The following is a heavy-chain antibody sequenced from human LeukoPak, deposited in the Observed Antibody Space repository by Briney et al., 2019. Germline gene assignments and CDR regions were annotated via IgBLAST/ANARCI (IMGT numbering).Heavy chain of an antibody. CDR2: IYYSGSA. CDR3: ARDRREHYYYYYMDV. V-gene: IGHV4-59*01. D-gene: IGHD5-24*01. Sequence: SETLSLTCTISGVSISSYYWSWIRQPPGKGLEWIGYIYYSGSANYNPSLKGRVTISVDTSKSQFSLNLSSVTAADTAVYYCARDRREHYYYYYMDVWGKGTTVTVSS. CDR1: GVSISSYY. J-gene: IGHJ6*03.